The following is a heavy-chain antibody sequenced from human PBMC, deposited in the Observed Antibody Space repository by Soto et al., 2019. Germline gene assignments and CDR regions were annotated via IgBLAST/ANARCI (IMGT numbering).Heavy chain of an antibody. D-gene: IGHD6-19*01. CDR1: GFTVSSNY. Sequence: EVQLVESGGGVVQPGGSLRLSCAASGFTVSSNYMGWVRQAPGKGLEWVSAIHSGGSTYYTDPVKARFIISRDTSKNTLYPHMNSLRAEDTAVYYCVGSGWGDSWGQGALVTVSS. CDR2: IHSGGST. J-gene: IGHJ4*02. CDR3: VGSGWGDS. V-gene: IGHV3-66*01.